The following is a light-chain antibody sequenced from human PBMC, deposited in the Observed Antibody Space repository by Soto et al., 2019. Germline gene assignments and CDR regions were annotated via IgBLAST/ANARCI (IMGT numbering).Light chain of an antibody. CDR2: DAS. CDR3: QHYNRYSLP. V-gene: IGKV1-5*01. CDR1: QSISSW. J-gene: IGKJ4*01. Sequence: DIQMTQSPSTLSASVGDRVTITCRASQSISSWLAWYQQKPGKAPKLLIYDASSLESGVPSRFSGSGSDTEFTLPIINLQPDDFATYHCQHYNRYSLPFGGGTKVDIK.